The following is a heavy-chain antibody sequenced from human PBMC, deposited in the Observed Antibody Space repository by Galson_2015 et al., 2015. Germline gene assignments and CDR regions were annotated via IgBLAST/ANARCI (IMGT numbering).Heavy chain of an antibody. CDR2: IYYSGST. CDR1: GGSISSGGYY. J-gene: IGHJ4*02. D-gene: IGHD1-26*01. V-gene: IGHV4-31*03. Sequence: TLSLTCTVSGGSISSGGYYWSWIRQHPEKGLEWIGYIYYSGSTYYNPSLKSRVTISVDTSKNQFSLKLSSVTAADTAVYYCARGNGIVGATLFDYWGQGTLVTVSP. CDR3: ARGNGIVGATLFDY.